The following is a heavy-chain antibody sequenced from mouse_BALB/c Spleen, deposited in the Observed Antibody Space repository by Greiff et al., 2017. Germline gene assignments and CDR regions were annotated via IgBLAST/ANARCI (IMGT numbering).Heavy chain of an antibody. CDR2: ISSKANNHAT. V-gene: IGHV6-6*01. J-gene: IGHJ3*01. Sequence: EVQVEESGGGLVQPGGSMKLSCVASGFTFSDAWMDWVRQSPEKGLEWVAEISSKANNHATYYAESVKGRFTISRDDSKSSVYLQMNSLRAEDTGIYYCTRIETGGNYGWFAYWGQGTLVTVSA. CDR3: TRIETGGNYGWFAY. CDR1: GFTFSDAW. D-gene: IGHD2-1*01.